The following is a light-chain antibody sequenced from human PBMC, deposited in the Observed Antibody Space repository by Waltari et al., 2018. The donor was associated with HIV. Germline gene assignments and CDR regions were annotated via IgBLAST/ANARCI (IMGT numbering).Light chain of an antibody. CDR2: DAS. J-gene: IGKJ2*01. CDR1: QDISNY. Sequence: DIQMTQSPSSLSASVGDRISINCRASQDISNYLAWFQQKPGEAPKSLIFDASSLQSGVPSKFSGSGSGTDFTLTISSLQPEDFATYYCQQYHSYPYTFGQGTKLES. CDR3: QQYHSYPYT. V-gene: IGKV1-16*02.